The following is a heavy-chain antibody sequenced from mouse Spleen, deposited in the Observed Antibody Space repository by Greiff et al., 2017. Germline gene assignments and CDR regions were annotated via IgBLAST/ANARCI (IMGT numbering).Heavy chain of an antibody. V-gene: IGHV5-9-3*01. CDR2: ISSGGSYT. Sequence: EVHLVESGGGLVKPGGSLKLSCAASGFTFSSYAMSWVRQTPEKRLEWVATISSGGSYTYYPDSVKGRFTISRDNAKNTLYLQMSSLRSEDTAMYYCARQVDYDGGYAMDYWGQGTSVTVSS. D-gene: IGHD2-4*01. CDR3: ARQVDYDGGYAMDY. J-gene: IGHJ4*01. CDR1: GFTFSSYA.